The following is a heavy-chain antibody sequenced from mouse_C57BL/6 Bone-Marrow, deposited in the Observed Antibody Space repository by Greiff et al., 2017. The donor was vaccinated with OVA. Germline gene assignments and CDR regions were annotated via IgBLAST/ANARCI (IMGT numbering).Heavy chain of an antibody. CDR1: GYTFTSYW. J-gene: IGHJ3*01. V-gene: IGHV1-59*01. CDR3: LYYYGSRAY. Sequence: VQLQQPGAELVRPGTSVKLSCKASGYTFTSYWMHWVKQRPGQGLEWIGVIDPSDSYTNYNQKFKGKATLTVDTSSSTAYMQLSSLTSEDSAVYYCLYYYGSRAYWGQGTLVTVSA. CDR2: IDPSDSYT. D-gene: IGHD1-1*01.